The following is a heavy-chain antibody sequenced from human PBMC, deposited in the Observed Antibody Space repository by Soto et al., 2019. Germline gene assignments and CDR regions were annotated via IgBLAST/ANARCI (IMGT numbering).Heavy chain of an antibody. CDR3: ARARNDYGDYYYYYMDV. D-gene: IGHD4-17*01. Sequence: QVQLVQSGAEVKKPGASVKVSCKASGYTFTSYDINWVRQATGQGLEWMGWMNPNSGNTGYAQKVQGRVTMTRNTSISTAYMELSSLRSEDTAVYYCARARNDYGDYYYYYMDVWGKGTTVTVSS. J-gene: IGHJ6*03. CDR2: MNPNSGNT. V-gene: IGHV1-8*01. CDR1: GYTFTSYD.